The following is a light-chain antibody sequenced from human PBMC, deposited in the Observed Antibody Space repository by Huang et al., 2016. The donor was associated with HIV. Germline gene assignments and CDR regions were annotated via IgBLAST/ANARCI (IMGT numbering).Light chain of an antibody. J-gene: IGKJ3*01. Sequence: ILMTQFPDSPAVSLGRRATISCQTSQSVLSGNKNNYLAWFQQKSGQPPKLLIYWASTRESGVPDRFSGSGSRTDFTLTISSLQPEDVAVYYCLQYFSPPVTFGPGTKVHVK. CDR2: WAS. CDR3: LQYFSPPVT. V-gene: IGKV4-1*01. CDR1: QSVLSGNKNNY.